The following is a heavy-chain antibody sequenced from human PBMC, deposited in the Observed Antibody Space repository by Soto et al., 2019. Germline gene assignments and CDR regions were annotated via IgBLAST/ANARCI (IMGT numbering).Heavy chain of an antibody. D-gene: IGHD6-19*01. Sequence: EVQLVQSGAEVKKPGESLRISCKGSGYSFTSYWISWLRQMPGKGLEWMGRIDPSDSYTNYSPSFQGHVTISADKSISTAYLQWSSLKASDTAMYYCARHGGWSSGGLDYFDYWGQGTLVTVSS. V-gene: IGHV5-10-1*01. CDR1: GYSFTSYW. CDR3: ARHGGWSSGGLDYFDY. J-gene: IGHJ4*02. CDR2: IDPSDSYT.